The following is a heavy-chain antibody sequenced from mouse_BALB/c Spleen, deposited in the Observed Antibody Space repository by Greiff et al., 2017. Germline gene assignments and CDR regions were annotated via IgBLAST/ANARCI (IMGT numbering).Heavy chain of an antibody. D-gene: IGHD1-1*01. CDR2: ISNGGGST. V-gene: IGHV5-12-2*01. CDR1: GFTFSSYT. CDR3: ARRYYGSRGWYFDV. J-gene: IGHJ1*01. Sequence: EVQRVESGGGLVQPGGSLKLSCAASGFTFSSYTMSWVRQTPEKRLEWVAYISNGGGSTYYPDTVKGRFTISRDNAKNTLYLQMSSLKSEDTAMYYCARRYYGSRGWYFDVWGAGTTVTVSS.